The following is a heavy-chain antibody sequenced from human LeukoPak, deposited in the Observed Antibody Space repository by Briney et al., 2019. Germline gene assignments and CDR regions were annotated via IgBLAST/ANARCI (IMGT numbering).Heavy chain of an antibody. CDR1: GFTFSSYA. D-gene: IGHD1-1*01. V-gene: IGHV3-23*01. CDR3: ARDPYNGAYSEGYYYYYMDV. J-gene: IGHJ6*03. Sequence: GGSLRLSCASSGFTFSSYAMSWVRQAPGKGLEWFSTIGGTGVRTYYADSVKGRFTISRDNAQNSLYLQMNSLRVEDTAIYYCARDPYNGAYSEGYYYYYMDVWGKGTTVTVSS. CDR2: IGGTGVRT.